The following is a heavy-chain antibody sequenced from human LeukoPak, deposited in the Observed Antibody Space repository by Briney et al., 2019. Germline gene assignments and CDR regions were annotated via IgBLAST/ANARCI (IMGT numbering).Heavy chain of an antibody. Sequence: ASVKVSCKASGYTFTSYGISWVRQAPGQGLEWMGWISAYNGNTNYAQKLQGRVTMTTDTSTSTAYMELRSLRSDDTAVYYCARGYCSSTSCQYLDYYYYMDVWGKGTTVTVS. V-gene: IGHV1-18*01. J-gene: IGHJ6*03. CDR1: GYTFTSYG. CDR3: ARGYCSSTSCQYLDYYYYMDV. CDR2: ISAYNGNT. D-gene: IGHD2-2*01.